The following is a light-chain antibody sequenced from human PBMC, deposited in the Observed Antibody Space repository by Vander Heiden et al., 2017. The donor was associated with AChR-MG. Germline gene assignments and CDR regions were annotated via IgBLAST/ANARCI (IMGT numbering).Light chain of an antibody. CDR2: SAS. V-gene: IGKV1-17*03. J-gene: IGKJ1*01. CDR1: QDVGNF. CDR3: RQQDNSPWT. Sequence: DIQMTQSPSAMSASVGDRVTITCRASQDVGNFLAWFQQKPGQVPRRLIYSASNLQGGVPSRFSGSGSGTEFILTISSLQPEDFATYYCRQQDNSPWTFGQGTKVEIK.